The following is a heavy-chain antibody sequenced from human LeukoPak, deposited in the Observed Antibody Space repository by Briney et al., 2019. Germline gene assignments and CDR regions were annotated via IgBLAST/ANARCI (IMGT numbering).Heavy chain of an antibody. CDR2: ISYDGRNK. V-gene: IGHV3-30*18. J-gene: IGHJ4*02. CDR3: VKDPRQQVVLGYFDY. CDR1: GFTFSHYG. Sequence: GGSLRLSCAASGFTFSHYGMHWVRQAPGKGLEWVALISYDGRNKDYVDSVKGRFTISRDNSKNTLYLQMNSLRVEDTAVYYCVKDPRQQVVLGYFDYWGQGALVTVSS. D-gene: IGHD6-13*01.